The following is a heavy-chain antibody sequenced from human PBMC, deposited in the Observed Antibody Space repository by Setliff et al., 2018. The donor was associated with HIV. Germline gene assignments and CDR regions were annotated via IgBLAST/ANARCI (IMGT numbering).Heavy chain of an antibody. CDR1: GASSSSHY. CDR3: VKTVVLTPYVSYYYYMDV. Sequence: SETLSLTCTVSGASSSSHYWSWIRQPPGKAPEWIGYVYNSGTTKYNPSLKSRVTISVDTSKNQFSLRLNSVTAADTAVYYCVKTVVLTPYVSYYYYMDVWGKGTTVTVSS. D-gene: IGHD2-15*01. J-gene: IGHJ6*03. V-gene: IGHV4-59*11. CDR2: VYNSGTT.